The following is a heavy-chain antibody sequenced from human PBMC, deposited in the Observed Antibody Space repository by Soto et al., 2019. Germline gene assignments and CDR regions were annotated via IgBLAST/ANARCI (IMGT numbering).Heavy chain of an antibody. CDR3: ERHGRFLEWLYPWYYGMDV. J-gene: IGHJ6*02. V-gene: IGHV4-39*01. CDR1: AGSFRSSSYY. Sequence: PSETLSLTCSVSAGSFRSSSYYWVWFHQPPWKGLECIASIYYSGSTYSHPSLKSRVTISVDTSKNQSSLKLSSVTAADTAVYYCERHGRFLEWLYPWYYGMDVWGQGTTVT. CDR2: IYYSGST. D-gene: IGHD3-3*01.